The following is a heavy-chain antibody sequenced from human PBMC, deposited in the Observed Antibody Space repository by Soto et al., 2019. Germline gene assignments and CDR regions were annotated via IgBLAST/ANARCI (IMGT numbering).Heavy chain of an antibody. CDR2: ISYGGST. D-gene: IGHD5-18*01. CDR1: GGSINSGGYC. CDR3: SRGILV. V-gene: IGHV4-31*03. J-gene: IGHJ4*02. Sequence: QVQLQESGPGLVKPSQTLSLTCTVSGGSINSGGYCWSWIRQHPGKGLEWIGCISYGGSTSYSTSLKRRVTISVDTSKNQFSLKLSSVTGADTAVYYCSRGILVWGQGTLITVSS.